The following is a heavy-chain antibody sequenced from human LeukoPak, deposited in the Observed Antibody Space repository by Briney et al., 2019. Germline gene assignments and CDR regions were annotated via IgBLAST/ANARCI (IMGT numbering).Heavy chain of an antibody. J-gene: IGHJ4*02. Sequence: GGSLRLSSEASGFTFNTYSMNWARQAPGKGLEWVSSIDSSGGYMFYADSVKGRFIISRDNAKDSLYLQMNSLRVEDTAVYYCLRGDRRDYWGQGTLVTVSS. CDR2: IDSSGGYM. CDR3: LRGDRRDY. CDR1: GFTFNTYS. V-gene: IGHV3-21*06.